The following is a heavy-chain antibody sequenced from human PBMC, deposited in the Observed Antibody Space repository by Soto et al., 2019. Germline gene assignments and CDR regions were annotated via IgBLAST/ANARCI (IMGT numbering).Heavy chain of an antibody. Sequence: EVQLVESGGGLVQPGESLRLSCAVSGFNVSRNYMAWVRQAPGKGLEWVSIIYSGDTTHYGDPVKGRFTISRHNSNNTVSLQMNSLKAEHTAVYYCARENCYARYMEVWCKGTTVTVS. D-gene: IGHD2-2*01. CDR2: IYSGDTT. V-gene: IGHV3-53*04. CDR1: GFNVSRNY. CDR3: ARENCYARYMEV. J-gene: IGHJ6*03.